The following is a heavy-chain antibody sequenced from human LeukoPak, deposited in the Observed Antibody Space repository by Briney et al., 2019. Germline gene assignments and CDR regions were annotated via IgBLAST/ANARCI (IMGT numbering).Heavy chain of an antibody. CDR1: GYTFTSYG. V-gene: IGHV1-18*01. Sequence: ASVKVSCKASGYTFTSYGISWVRQAPGQGLEWVGWISAYNGNTNYAQKLQGRVTMTTDTSTSTAYMELRSLRSDDTAVYYCARVVVVVPAATRTGWFDPWGQGTLVTVSS. CDR3: ARVVVVVPAATRTGWFDP. CDR2: ISAYNGNT. D-gene: IGHD2-2*01. J-gene: IGHJ5*02.